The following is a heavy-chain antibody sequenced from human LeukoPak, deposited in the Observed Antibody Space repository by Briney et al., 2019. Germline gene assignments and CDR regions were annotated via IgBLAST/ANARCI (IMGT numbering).Heavy chain of an antibody. CDR1: GFTFSDYS. Sequence: GGSLRLSCAASGFTFSDYSMRWVRQAPGKGLEWVSSISGTGDVSKYADSVKGRFTISRDNSKNTLYLQVNSLRAEETAVYYCAKAFVPYYYGMDVWGQGTTVTVSS. D-gene: IGHD2/OR15-2a*01. J-gene: IGHJ6*02. CDR3: AKAFVPYYYGMDV. CDR2: ISGTGDVS. V-gene: IGHV3-23*01.